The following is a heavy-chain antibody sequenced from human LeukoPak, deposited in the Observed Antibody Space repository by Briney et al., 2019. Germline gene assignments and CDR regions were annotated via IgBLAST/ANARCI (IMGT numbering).Heavy chain of an antibody. CDR2: INHSGTP. CDR1: GGSFSGYY. Sequence: SEALSLTCAVYGGSFSGYYWSWIRQPPGEGLEWIGEINHSGTPHYNPSLKSQVTTTADTSKNQSSQKLSSVTAADTAVYYCARRRVERRSSGWYRQRKRPFDPWGQGTLVTVSS. J-gene: IGHJ5*02. D-gene: IGHD6-19*01. CDR3: ARRRVERRSSGWYRQRKRPFDP. V-gene: IGHV4-34*01.